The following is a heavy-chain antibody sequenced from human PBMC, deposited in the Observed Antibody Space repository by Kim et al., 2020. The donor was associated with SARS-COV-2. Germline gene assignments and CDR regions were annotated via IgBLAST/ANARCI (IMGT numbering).Heavy chain of an antibody. CDR2: ISGSGVRT. Sequence: GGSLRLSCAASGFTFSSYAMTWVRQTPGKGLERVSGISGSGVRTYYADSVKGRFTVSRDNSKNTLYLQMNSLRVEDTAMYYCAKAPLSHCSGGSCYPFDFWGQGTLVTVSS. CDR3: AKAPLSHCSGGSCYPFDF. CDR1: GFTFSSYA. J-gene: IGHJ4*02. V-gene: IGHV3-23*01. D-gene: IGHD2-15*01.